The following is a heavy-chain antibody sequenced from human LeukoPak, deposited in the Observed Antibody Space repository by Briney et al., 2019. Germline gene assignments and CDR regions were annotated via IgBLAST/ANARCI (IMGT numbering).Heavy chain of an antibody. CDR1: GYTFTSYY. Sequence: ASVKVSCKASGYTFTSYYMHWVRQAPGQGLEWMGIINPSGGSTSYAQKFQGRVTMTRDTSTSTVYMELSSLRSEDTAVYYCARDLQEHGSGSYPHPVAFDIWGQGTMVTVSS. D-gene: IGHD3-10*01. CDR3: ARDLQEHGSGSYPHPVAFDI. V-gene: IGHV1-46*01. J-gene: IGHJ3*02. CDR2: INPSGGST.